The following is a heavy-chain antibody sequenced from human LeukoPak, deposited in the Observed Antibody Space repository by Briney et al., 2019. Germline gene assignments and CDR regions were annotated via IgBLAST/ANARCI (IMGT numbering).Heavy chain of an antibody. V-gene: IGHV3-23*05. Sequence: GGSLRLSCAASGSTFSSYAMTWVRQAPGKGLEWVSGISKSGNNTYYADSVAGRLTISRDNSKNTLYLQMNSLRADDTAVYYCGAAVTTGRAEHYWGQGTLVTVSS. CDR2: ISKSGNNT. CDR1: GSTFSSYA. CDR3: GAAVTTGRAEHY. J-gene: IGHJ4*02. D-gene: IGHD4-17*01.